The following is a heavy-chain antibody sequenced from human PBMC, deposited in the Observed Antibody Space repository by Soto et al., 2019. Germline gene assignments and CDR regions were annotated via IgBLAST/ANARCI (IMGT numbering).Heavy chain of an antibody. CDR3: ARGKSRLFGVVITYYYGMDV. V-gene: IGHV4-4*02. CDR2: IYHSGST. J-gene: IGHJ6*02. D-gene: IGHD3-3*01. CDR1: GGSISSSNW. Sequence: PSETLSLTCAVSGGSISSSNWWSWVRQPPGKGLEWIGEIYHSGSTNYNPSLKGRVTISVDKSKNQFSLKLSSVTAADTAVYYCARGKSRLFGVVITYYYGMDVWGQGTTVTVSS.